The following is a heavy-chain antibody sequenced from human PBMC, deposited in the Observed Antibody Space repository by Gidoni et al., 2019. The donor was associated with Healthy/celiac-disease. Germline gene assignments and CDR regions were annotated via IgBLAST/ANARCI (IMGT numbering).Heavy chain of an antibody. CDR1: GFTFSSYS. CDR3: ARGYYLEYYDYVWGSYRHDAFDI. CDR2: ISSSSSYI. Sequence: EAQLVESGGGLVKPGGSLRLSCAASGFTFSSYSMNWVRQAPGKGLEWVSSISSSSSYIYYADSVKGRFTLSRDNAKNSLYLQMNSLRAEDTAVYYCARGYYLEYYDYVWGSYRHDAFDIWGQGTMVTVSS. D-gene: IGHD3-16*02. J-gene: IGHJ3*02. V-gene: IGHV3-21*01.